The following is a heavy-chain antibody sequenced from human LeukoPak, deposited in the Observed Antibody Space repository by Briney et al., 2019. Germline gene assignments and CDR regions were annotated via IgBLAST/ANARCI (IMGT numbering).Heavy chain of an antibody. CDR1: GGSISSYY. J-gene: IGHJ3*02. V-gene: IGHV4-59*01. CDR2: ICYSGST. CDR3: ARGTYYYDSSGYYGAFDI. Sequence: SETLSLTCTVSGGSISSYYWSWIRQPPGKGLEWIGYICYSGSTNYNPSLKSRVTISVDTSKNQFSLKLSSVTAADTAVYYCARGTYYYDSSGYYGAFDIWGQGTMVTVSS. D-gene: IGHD3-22*01.